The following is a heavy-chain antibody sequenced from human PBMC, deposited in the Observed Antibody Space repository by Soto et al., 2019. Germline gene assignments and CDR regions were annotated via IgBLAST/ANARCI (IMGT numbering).Heavy chain of an antibody. Sequence: SETLSLTCTVSGGSISSGDYYWSWIRQPPGKGLEWIAYIHNSVSTHYNPSLKSRATISVDTSKNQFSLKLSSVTAADTAVYYCARSRYSGSYFFDYWGQGILVTVSS. V-gene: IGHV4-30-4*01. CDR1: GGSISSGDYY. J-gene: IGHJ4*02. D-gene: IGHD1-26*01. CDR2: IHNSVST. CDR3: ARSRYSGSYFFDY.